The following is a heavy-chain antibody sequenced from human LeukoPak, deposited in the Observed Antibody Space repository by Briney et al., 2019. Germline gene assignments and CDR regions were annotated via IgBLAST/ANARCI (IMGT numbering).Heavy chain of an antibody. Sequence: GASVKVPCKASGYTFTSYDINWVRQATGQGLEWMGWMNPNSGHTDYAQKFQGRVTMTRNTSISTAYMELSSLRSEDTAVYYCARGHVDIVATGAFDIWGQGTMVTVSS. J-gene: IGHJ3*02. D-gene: IGHD5-12*01. CDR3: ARGHVDIVATGAFDI. CDR2: MNPNSGHT. CDR1: GYTFTSYD. V-gene: IGHV1-8*01.